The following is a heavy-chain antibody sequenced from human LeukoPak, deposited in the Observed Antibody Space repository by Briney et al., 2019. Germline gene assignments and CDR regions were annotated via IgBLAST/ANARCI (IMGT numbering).Heavy chain of an antibody. CDR1: GGTFSSYV. V-gene: IGHV1-69*05. J-gene: IGHJ5*02. Sequence: SVKVSCKASGGTFSSYVISWVRQAPGQGLEWMGGIIPIFGTANYAQKFQGRVTIITDESTSTAYMELSSLRSEDTAVYYCARAISIAARRYYWFDPWGQGTLVTVSS. CDR2: IIPIFGTA. CDR3: ARAISIAARRYYWFDP. D-gene: IGHD6-6*01.